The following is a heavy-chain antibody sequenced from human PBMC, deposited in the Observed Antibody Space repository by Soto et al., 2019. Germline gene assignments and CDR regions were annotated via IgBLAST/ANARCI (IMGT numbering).Heavy chain of an antibody. D-gene: IGHD6-19*01. CDR1: GFMFSAYA. Sequence: GGSLRLSCAASGFMFSAYARLWVRPAPGKGLEWVAAISYDGTNKYYADPIKGRFTIPRDNSANTLFLQVNSLRREYTAMYSCARDPSPYTSGWYGIDFWGHGTLVTVSS. V-gene: IGHV3-30*04. CDR2: ISYDGTNK. J-gene: IGHJ4*01. CDR3: ARDPSPYTSGWYGIDF.